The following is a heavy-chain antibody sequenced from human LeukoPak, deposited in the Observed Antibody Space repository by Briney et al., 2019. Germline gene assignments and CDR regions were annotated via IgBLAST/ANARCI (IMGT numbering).Heavy chain of an antibody. Sequence: GGSLRLSCASSGFTFSTYAMSWVRHTPGKGLEWVSGISSGGNTQYTDSVKGRFTVSRDNSKNTLHLQMDSLRAEDTTIYYCTKDRRQWVVPYFDSWGQGTVVTVSS. V-gene: IGHV3-23*01. CDR3: TKDRRQWVVPYFDS. J-gene: IGHJ4*02. CDR2: ISSGGNT. CDR1: GFTFSTYA. D-gene: IGHD6-19*01.